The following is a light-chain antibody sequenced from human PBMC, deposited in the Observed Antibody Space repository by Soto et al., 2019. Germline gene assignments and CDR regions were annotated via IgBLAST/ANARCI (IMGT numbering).Light chain of an antibody. J-gene: IGLJ2*01. CDR3: SSYTTSSTLVV. CDR1: SXDVGAYNY. Sequence: QSALTQPASVSGSPGQSITIYCTGTSXDVGAYNYVSWFQQYPGKAPKLMIYEVSNRPSGVSNRFSGSKSGNTASLTISGLQAEDEADYYCSSYTTSSTLVVFGGGTK. V-gene: IGLV2-14*01. CDR2: EVS.